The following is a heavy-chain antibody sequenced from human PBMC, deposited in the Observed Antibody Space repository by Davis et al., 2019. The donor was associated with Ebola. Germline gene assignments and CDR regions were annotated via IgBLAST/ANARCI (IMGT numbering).Heavy chain of an antibody. J-gene: IGHJ6*02. CDR2: IYSGGST. CDR3: ARDVGTMVRGVIIPPYGIDV. D-gene: IGHD3-10*01. CDR1: GFTVSSNY. V-gene: IGHV3-66*01. Sequence: GESLKISCAASGFTVSSNYMSWVRQAPGKGLEWVSVIYSGGSTYYADSVKGRFTISRDNSKNTLYLQMNSLRAEDTAVYYCARDVGTMVRGVIIPPYGIDVWGQGTTVTVSS.